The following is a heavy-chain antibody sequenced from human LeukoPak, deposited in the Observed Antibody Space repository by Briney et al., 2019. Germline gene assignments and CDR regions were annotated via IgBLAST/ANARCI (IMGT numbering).Heavy chain of an antibody. Sequence: ASVKVSCKASGYTFTSYDINWVRQATGQGLEWMGWMNPNSGNTGYAQKFQGRVTMTRNTSISTAYMELSSLRSEDTAVYYCASAGIVGADNYFDYWGQGTLVTVSS. V-gene: IGHV1-8*01. D-gene: IGHD1-26*01. CDR2: MNPNSGNT. CDR1: GYTFTSYD. CDR3: ASAGIVGADNYFDY. J-gene: IGHJ4*02.